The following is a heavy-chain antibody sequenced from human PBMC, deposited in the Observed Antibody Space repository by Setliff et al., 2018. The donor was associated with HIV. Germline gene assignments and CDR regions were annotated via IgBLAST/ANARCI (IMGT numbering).Heavy chain of an antibody. CDR2: IYTTGST. V-gene: IGHV4-61*02. CDR3: ARTRRDDSSGYYAPLFDY. J-gene: IGHJ4*02. Sequence: LSLTCTVSGGSISSGSYSWTWIRQPAGKGLEWIGRIYTTGSTNYNPSLKSRVTMSVDTSNNQFSLRLSSVTAADTAVYYCARTRRDDSSGYYAPLFDYWGQGALVTSPQ. D-gene: IGHD3-22*01. CDR1: GGSISSGSYS.